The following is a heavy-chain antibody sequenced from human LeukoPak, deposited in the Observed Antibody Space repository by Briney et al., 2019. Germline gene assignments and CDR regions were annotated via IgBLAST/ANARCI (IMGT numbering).Heavy chain of an antibody. J-gene: IGHJ6*04. CDR3: ARASGSYGSGSYYYYGMDV. V-gene: IGHV4-38-2*01. CDR2: IFHSGST. Sequence: SETLSLTCAVSGYSISSGYYWGWIRQPPGKGLEWIGSIFHSGSTYYNPSLKSRVDMSVDTSKNQISLKLSSVTAADTAVYYCARASGSYGSGSYYYYGMDVWGKGTTVTVSS. CDR1: GYSISSGYY. D-gene: IGHD3-10*01.